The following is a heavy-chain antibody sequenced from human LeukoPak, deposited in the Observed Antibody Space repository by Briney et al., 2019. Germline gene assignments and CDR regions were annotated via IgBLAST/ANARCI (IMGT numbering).Heavy chain of an antibody. V-gene: IGHV3-7*01. CDR1: GFTFSSYW. CDR2: IKQDGSEK. D-gene: IGHD3-9*01. J-gene: IGHJ4*02. CDR3: ASHYDILTGYYSLDY. Sequence: GGSLRLSCAASGFTFSSYWMSWVRQAPGKGLEWVANIKQDGSEKYYVDSVKGRFTISRDNAKNSLYLQMNSLRAEDTAVSYCASHYDILTGYYSLDYWGQGTLVTVSS.